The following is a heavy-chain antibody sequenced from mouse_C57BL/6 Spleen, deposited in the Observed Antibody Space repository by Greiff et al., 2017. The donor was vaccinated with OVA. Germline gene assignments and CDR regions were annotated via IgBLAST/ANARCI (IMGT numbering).Heavy chain of an antibody. CDR2: IDPSDSYT. CDR3: AREYTVDAMDY. J-gene: IGHJ4*01. D-gene: IGHD1-1*01. CDR1: GYTFTSYW. Sequence: QVQLQQPGAELVMPGASVKLSCKASGYTFTSYWMHWVKQRPGQGLEWIGEIDPSDSYTNYNQKFKGKSTLTVDKSSSTAYMQLSSLAAEDSADYDSAREYTVDAMDYWGQGTSVTVSS. V-gene: IGHV1-69*01.